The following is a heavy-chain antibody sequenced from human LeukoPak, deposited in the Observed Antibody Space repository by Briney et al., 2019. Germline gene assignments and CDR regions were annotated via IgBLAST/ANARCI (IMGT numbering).Heavy chain of an antibody. J-gene: IGHJ3*02. CDR3: AREGYCSSTSCYTLGDAFDI. Sequence: GGSLRLSCSVSGFTFSRYAMHWVRQTPGKGLEHVSGISSNGGSTYYADSVKGRFTISRDNSKNTLYLQMNSLRAEDTAVYYCAREGYCSSTSCYTLGDAFDIWGQGTMVTVSS. V-gene: IGHV3-64*04. D-gene: IGHD2-2*02. CDR2: ISSNGGST. CDR1: GFTFSRYA.